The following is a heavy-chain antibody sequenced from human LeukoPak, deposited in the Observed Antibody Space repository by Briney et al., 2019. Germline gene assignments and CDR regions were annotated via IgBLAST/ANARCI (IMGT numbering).Heavy chain of an antibody. CDR2: IYYSGST. D-gene: IGHD3-3*02. CDR3: ARGDGSHFYAKGFDI. CDR1: GYSMRTCGYY. Sequence: TLSLTCTVSGYSMRTCGYYWTWIRQHPGKGLEWIGYIYYSGSTYYNPSLKSRISMSVDTSKNQFSVKLTSVTAADTAVYFCARGDGSHFYAKGFDIWGQGTLVTVSS. V-gene: IGHV4-31*03. J-gene: IGHJ3*02.